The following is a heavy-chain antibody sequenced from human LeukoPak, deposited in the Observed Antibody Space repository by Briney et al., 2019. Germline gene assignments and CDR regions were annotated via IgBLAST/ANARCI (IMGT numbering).Heavy chain of an antibody. V-gene: IGHV4-38-2*01. J-gene: IGHJ3*01. CDR2: IFQSGRT. Sequence: SETLSLTCGVSGYSISSGYYWGWIRQSPGKGLEWIVTIFQSGRTYYNPSLKRRVTLSIDTSKTQFPLKLNSVTAADTAVYYCARMGVSYYYDSSTYYPLAFDVWGQGTMVTVSS. CDR1: GYSISSGYY. D-gene: IGHD3-22*01. CDR3: ARMGVSYYYDSSTYYPLAFDV.